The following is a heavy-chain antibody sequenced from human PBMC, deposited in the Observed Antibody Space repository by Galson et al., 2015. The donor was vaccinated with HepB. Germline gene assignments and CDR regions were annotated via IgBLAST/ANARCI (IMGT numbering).Heavy chain of an antibody. Sequence: SLRLSCAASGFTFKNYAMHWVRQAPGKGLEYVSTISSNGGSTYYANSVKGRFTISRDKSKNTLYLQMGSLRAEDMAVYYCARTYYDSTGFSKNWYFDLWGRGTLVTVSS. CDR2: ISSNGGST. J-gene: IGHJ2*01. CDR3: ARTYYDSTGFSKNWYFDL. CDR1: GFTFKNYA. D-gene: IGHD3-22*01. V-gene: IGHV3-64*01.